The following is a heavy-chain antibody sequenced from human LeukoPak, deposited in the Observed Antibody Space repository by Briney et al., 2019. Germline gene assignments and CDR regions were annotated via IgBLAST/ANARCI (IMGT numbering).Heavy chain of an antibody. D-gene: IGHD2-15*01. J-gene: IGHJ5*02. V-gene: IGHV3-33*01. CDR2: IGYVGSNK. Sequence: GGSLSLSCAAPGFTFSSYGMNWVRKAPGKGLKWVEVIGYVGSNKYYADSVKGRFTISRDNSKNTLYLQMNSLRAEDTAVYYCARDRDCSGGSCYRYLNWFDPWGQGTLVTVSS. CDR1: GFTFSSYG. CDR3: ARDRDCSGGSCYRYLNWFDP.